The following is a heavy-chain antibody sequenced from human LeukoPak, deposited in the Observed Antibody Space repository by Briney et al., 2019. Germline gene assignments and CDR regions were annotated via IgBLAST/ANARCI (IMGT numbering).Heavy chain of an antibody. CDR1: GFIFTDYP. CDR2: MSIDGNTK. J-gene: IGHJ4*02. V-gene: IGHV3-30-3*01. Sequence: GGSLRLSCAASGFIFTDYPIHWVRQTPDKGLECVALMSIDGNTKYYANSVRGRFTVSRDNSKNTVYLQMSSLRVEDTAVYYCVRDPILGFPDYFDSWGQGTLVTVSS. CDR3: VRDPILGFPDYFDS. D-gene: IGHD3-3*01.